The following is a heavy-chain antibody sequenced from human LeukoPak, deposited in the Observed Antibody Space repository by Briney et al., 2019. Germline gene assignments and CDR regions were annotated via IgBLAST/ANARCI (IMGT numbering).Heavy chain of an antibody. CDR2: IKQDGSEI. CDR1: VFTFSGYW. CDR3: ARDKIVGPTTLDY. V-gene: IGHV3-7*01. D-gene: IGHD1-26*01. Sequence: PEGSLRLSCAASVFTFSGYWMSWVRQTPEKGLEWVANIKQDGSEIYYVDSVKGRFTISRDNAENSLYLQMNSLRADDTAVYYCARDKIVGPTTLDYWGQGTLVTVSS. J-gene: IGHJ4*02.